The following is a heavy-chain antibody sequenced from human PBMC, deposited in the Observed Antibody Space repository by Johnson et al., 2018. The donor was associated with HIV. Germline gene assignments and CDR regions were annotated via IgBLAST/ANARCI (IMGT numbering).Heavy chain of an antibody. CDR3: ARVSLAYSYGYDAVDI. CDR2: ISYDGSDK. V-gene: IGHV3-30*03. Sequence: QVQLVESGGGVVRPVGSLRLSCAASGFTFSDYYMTWIRQAPAKGLEWVAAISYDGSDKDHADSVKGRFTITRDSSKNTLYLQMNSLRAEDTAVYYCARVSLAYSYGYDAVDIWGQGTMVTVSS. J-gene: IGHJ3*02. CDR1: GFTFSDYY. D-gene: IGHD5-18*01.